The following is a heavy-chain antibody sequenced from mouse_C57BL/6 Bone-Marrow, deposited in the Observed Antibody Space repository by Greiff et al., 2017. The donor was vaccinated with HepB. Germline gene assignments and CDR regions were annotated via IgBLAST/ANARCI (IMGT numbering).Heavy chain of an antibody. CDR1: GFSLTSYG. Sequence: VKLMESGPGLVQPSQSLSITCTVSGFSLTSYGVHWVRQSPGKGLAWLGVIWSGGSTDYNAAFISRLSISKDNSKSQVFFKMNSLQADDTAIYYCARNFDYYGSSYIDYWGQGTTLTVSS. D-gene: IGHD1-1*01. CDR3: ARNFDYYGSSYIDY. CDR2: IWSGGST. J-gene: IGHJ2*01. V-gene: IGHV2-2*01.